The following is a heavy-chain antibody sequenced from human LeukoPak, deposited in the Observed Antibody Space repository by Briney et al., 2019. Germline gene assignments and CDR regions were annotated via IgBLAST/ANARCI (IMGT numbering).Heavy chain of an antibody. CDR2: ISRSGTTI. D-gene: IGHD6-19*01. V-gene: IGHV3-48*03. J-gene: IGHJ6*02. Sequence: GGSLRLSCAASGFTFSNYAMNWVRQAPGKGLEWVSYISRSGTTIYYADSVKGRFTTSRDNAKNSLYLQMNSLRAEDTAVYYCARSSSGWSPRCGMDVWGQGTTVTVSS. CDR3: ARSSSGWSPRCGMDV. CDR1: GFTFSNYA.